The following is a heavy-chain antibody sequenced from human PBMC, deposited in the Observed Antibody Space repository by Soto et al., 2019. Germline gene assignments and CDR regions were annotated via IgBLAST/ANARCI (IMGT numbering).Heavy chain of an antibody. V-gene: IGHV3-48*02. CDR3: ARAMSITGIYYFDY. CDR1: GFTFSSYS. J-gene: IGHJ4*02. CDR2: ISSSSSTI. Sequence: VQLVESGGGLVQPGGSLRLSCAASGFTFSSYSMNWVRQAPGKGLEWVSYISSSSSTIYYADSVKGRFTISRDNAKNSLYLQMNSLRDEDTAVYYCARAMSITGIYYFDYWGQGTLDTVSS. D-gene: IGHD1-20*01.